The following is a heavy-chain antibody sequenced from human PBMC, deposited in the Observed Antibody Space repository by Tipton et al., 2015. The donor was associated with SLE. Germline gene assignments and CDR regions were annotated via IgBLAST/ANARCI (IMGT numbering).Heavy chain of an antibody. CDR2: IYYSGST. Sequence: TLSLTCTVSGGSISSHYWSWIRQPPGKGLEWIGYIYYSGSTNYNPSLKSRLTISVDTSKNRFSLKLSPVTAADTAVYYCASRGAAAAPGWYFDLWGRGTLVTVSS. D-gene: IGHD6-13*01. V-gene: IGHV4-59*11. CDR3: ASRGAAAAPGWYFDL. CDR1: GGSISSHY. J-gene: IGHJ2*01.